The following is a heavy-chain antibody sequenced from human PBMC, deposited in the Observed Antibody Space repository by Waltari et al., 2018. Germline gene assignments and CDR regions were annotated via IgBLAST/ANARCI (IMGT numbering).Heavy chain of an antibody. CDR3: ARATSWGAFDI. CDR1: GYTFTSYG. V-gene: IGHV1-18*01. CDR2: ISAYNGNT. J-gene: IGHJ3*02. D-gene: IGHD7-27*01. Sequence: QVQLVQSGAEVKKPGASVKVSCKASGYTFTSYGISWVRQAPGQGLELMGWISAYNGNTNYAQKFQGRVTITADESTSTAYMELSSLRSEDTAVYYCARATSWGAFDIWGQGTMVTVSS.